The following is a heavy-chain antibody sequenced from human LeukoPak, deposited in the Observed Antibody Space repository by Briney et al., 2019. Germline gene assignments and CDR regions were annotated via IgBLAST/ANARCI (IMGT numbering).Heavy chain of an antibody. CDR2: IYNMVSP. V-gene: IGHV4-59*01. CDR3: ARGRMLKGAVAVVTVNDY. Sequence: SETLSLTCTVSGGSISSYYWSWIRQPPGKGLEWIGYIYNMVSPNYNPSLKSRVAISVDTSKNQFSLKLSSVTAADTAVYYCARGRMLKGAVAVVTVNDYWGQGTLVPVSS. J-gene: IGHJ4*02. CDR1: GGSISSYY. D-gene: IGHD6-19*01.